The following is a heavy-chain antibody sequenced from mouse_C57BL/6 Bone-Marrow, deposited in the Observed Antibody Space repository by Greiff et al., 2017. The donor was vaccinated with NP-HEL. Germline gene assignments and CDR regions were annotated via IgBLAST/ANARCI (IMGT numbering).Heavy chain of an antibody. CDR3: ARYYYGSSSFDY. CDR1: GYTFTSYL. J-gene: IGHJ2*01. D-gene: IGHD1-1*01. Sequence: QVQLQQPGAELVKPGASVKLSCKASGYTFTSYLMHWVKQRPGRGLEWIGRIDPNSGGTKYNEKFKSKATLTVDKPSSTAYMHLNSMPSEDSAVYYCARYYYGSSSFDYWGQGTTLTVSS. V-gene: IGHV1-72*01. CDR2: IDPNSGGT.